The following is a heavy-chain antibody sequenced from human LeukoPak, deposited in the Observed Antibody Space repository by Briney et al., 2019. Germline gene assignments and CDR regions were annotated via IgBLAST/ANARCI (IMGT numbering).Heavy chain of an antibody. V-gene: IGHV4-39*01. CDR3: ARRVLAVAGYHFDY. CDR2: IFYSGNT. J-gene: IGHJ4*02. D-gene: IGHD6-19*01. CDR1: GGSISSSSYY. Sequence: SETLSLTCTVSGGSISSSSYYWGWIRQPPGKGLEWIGSIFYSGNTHYNPSLKSRVTISVDTSKNQFSLKLSSVTAADTAVYYCARRVLAVAGYHFDYWGQGTLVTVSS.